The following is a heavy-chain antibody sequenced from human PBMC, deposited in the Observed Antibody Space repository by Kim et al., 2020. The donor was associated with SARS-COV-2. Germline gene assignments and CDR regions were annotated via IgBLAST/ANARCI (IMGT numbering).Heavy chain of an antibody. V-gene: IGHV4-39*01. J-gene: IGHJ4*02. CDR3: ARLEALYYFDY. Sequence: TYYAPSPKSRVTIPVDTSKNQFSLKLSSVTAADTAVYYCARLEALYYFDYWGQGTPVTVSS. CDR2: T.